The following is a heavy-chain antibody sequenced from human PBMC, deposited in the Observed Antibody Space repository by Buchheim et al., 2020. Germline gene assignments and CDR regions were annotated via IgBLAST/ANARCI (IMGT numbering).Heavy chain of an antibody. D-gene: IGHD1-26*01. CDR1: GFTFSSYA. V-gene: IGHV3-23*01. Sequence: EVQLLESGGGLVQPGGSLRLSCAASGFTFSSYAMSWVRQAPGKGLEWVSAISVSGGSTYYAGSVKGRITISRDNSKNTQDLQMNSLRSEDTAVYYCAKDYYMANGAFFDYWGQGTL. CDR2: ISVSGGST. J-gene: IGHJ4*02. CDR3: AKDYYMANGAFFDY.